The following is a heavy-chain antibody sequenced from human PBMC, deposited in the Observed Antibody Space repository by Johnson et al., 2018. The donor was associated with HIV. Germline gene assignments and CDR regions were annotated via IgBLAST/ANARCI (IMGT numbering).Heavy chain of an antibody. V-gene: IGHV3-23*04. CDR1: GFTVSSNN. CDR3: AKGRIAAAGTGVDAFDI. D-gene: IGHD6-13*01. Sequence: MLLVESGGGLIQPGGSLRLSCAASGFTVSSNNMSWVRQAPGKGLEWVSAISGSGGSTYYADSVKGRFTISRDNSKNTLYLQMNSLRAEDTAVYYCAKGRIAAAGTGVDAFDIWGQGTMVTVSS. CDR2: ISGSGGST. J-gene: IGHJ3*02.